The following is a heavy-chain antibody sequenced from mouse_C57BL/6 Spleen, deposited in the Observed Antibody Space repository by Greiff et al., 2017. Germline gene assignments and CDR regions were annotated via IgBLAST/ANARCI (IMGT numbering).Heavy chain of an antibody. CDR3: ARRDGNYGNYAMDY. CDR1: GYTFTSYW. Sequence: VQLQQPGAELVKPGASVKLSCKASGYTFTSYWMQWVKQRPGQGLEWIGEIDPSDSYTNYNQKFKGKATLTVDTSSSTAYMQLSSLTSEDSAVYYCARRDGNYGNYAMDYWGQGTSVTVSS. V-gene: IGHV1-50*01. CDR2: IDPSDSYT. J-gene: IGHJ4*01. D-gene: IGHD2-1*01.